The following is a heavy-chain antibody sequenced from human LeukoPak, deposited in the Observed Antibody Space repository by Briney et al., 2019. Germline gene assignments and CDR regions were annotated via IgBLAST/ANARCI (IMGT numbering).Heavy chain of an antibody. D-gene: IGHD4-17*01. V-gene: IGHV3-15*01. CDR3: TKFDYAAFEY. Sequence: PGGSLRLSCAASGFTFSNAWMSWVRQAPGKGLEWVGRVKSKTNGGTTDYAAPVKGRFTISRDDSKNTLYLQMNSLKTEDTAVYYCTKFDYAAFEYWGQGALVTVSS. J-gene: IGHJ4*02. CDR1: GFTFSNAW. CDR2: VKSKTNGGTT.